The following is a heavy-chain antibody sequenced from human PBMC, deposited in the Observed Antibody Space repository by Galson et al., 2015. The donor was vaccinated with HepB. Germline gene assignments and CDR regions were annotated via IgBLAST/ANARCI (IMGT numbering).Heavy chain of an antibody. CDR2: TYYRSKWYH. J-gene: IGHJ4*02. Sequence: SVSSNNAGWNWIRQSPSRGLEWLGRTYYRSKWYHDYAVSVKSRITINADTSKNQFSLQLNSVTPEDTAVYYCARTVLYYYELNGPGGLDYWGQGTLVTVSS. CDR1: SVSSNNAG. V-gene: IGHV6-1*01. CDR3: ARTVLYYYELNGPGGLDY. D-gene: IGHD3-22*01.